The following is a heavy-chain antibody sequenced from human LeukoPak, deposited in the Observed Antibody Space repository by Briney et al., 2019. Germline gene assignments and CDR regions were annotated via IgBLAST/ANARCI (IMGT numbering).Heavy chain of an antibody. D-gene: IGHD2-2*01. Sequence: GGSLRLSCEASGFTFTSFAMSWVRQAPGKGLEWVSASGRGDNTHYADSVKGRFTISRDNSKNTLFLQMNSLRAEDTAVYYCARRLVTAGITDFFDSWGQGTLVSVSS. J-gene: IGHJ4*02. CDR1: GFTFTSFA. V-gene: IGHV3-23*01. CDR2: SGRGDNT. CDR3: ARRLVTAGITDFFDS.